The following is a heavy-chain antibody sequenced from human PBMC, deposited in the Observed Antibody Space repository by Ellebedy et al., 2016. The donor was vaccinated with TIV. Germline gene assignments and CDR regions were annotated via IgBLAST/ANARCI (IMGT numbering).Heavy chain of an antibody. CDR3: GRDPTVPRGRFDP. CDR1: GGSISDSDYY. Sequence: MPSETLSLTCTVSGGSISDSDYYWDWIRQPPGKGLEWTGRIHYRGSTYYTPSLKSRVTISVDTYKNQFSLNLSSVPDADTDVYYCGRDPTVPRGRFDPWGQGTMVTVSS. V-gene: IGHV4-39*07. J-gene: IGHJ5*02. CDR2: IHYRGST. D-gene: IGHD2-2*01.